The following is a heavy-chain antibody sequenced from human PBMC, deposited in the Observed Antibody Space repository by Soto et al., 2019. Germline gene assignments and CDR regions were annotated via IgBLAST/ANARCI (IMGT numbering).Heavy chain of an antibody. CDR3: ARGFDISSSHYYGMDV. Sequence: GGSLRLSCAASGFTFSSYGMHWVRQAPGKGLEWVAVIWYDGSNKYYADSVKGRFTISRDNSKNTLYLQMNSLRAEDTAVYYCARGFDISSSHYYGMDVWGQGTTVTVSS. D-gene: IGHD6-13*01. V-gene: IGHV3-33*01. CDR2: IWYDGSNK. J-gene: IGHJ6*02. CDR1: GFTFSSYG.